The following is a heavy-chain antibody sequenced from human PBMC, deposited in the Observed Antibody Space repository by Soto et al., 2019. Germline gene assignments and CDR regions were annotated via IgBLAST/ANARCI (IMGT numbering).Heavy chain of an antibody. CDR3: TTAKVMPFLEWLSPFYYYAMDV. Sequence: EVQLVESGGGLVKPGGSLRLSCAASGLTFSNAWMNWVRQAPGKGLEWVGRIKSKTAGGTADYAAPVKGRFTISRDDSKNTLYLPMNSLKTEDTAVYYSTTAKVMPFLEWLSPFYYYAMDVWGQGTTVTVSS. V-gene: IGHV3-15*07. D-gene: IGHD3-3*02. CDR1: GLTFSNAW. CDR2: IKSKTAGGTA. J-gene: IGHJ6*02.